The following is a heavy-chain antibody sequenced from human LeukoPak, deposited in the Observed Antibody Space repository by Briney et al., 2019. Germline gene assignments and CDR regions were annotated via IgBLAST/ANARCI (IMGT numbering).Heavy chain of an antibody. J-gene: IGHJ6*02. CDR2: ISYDGSNK. CDR3: AKDRSSGWYGRDYYYCGMDV. Sequence: GGSLRLSCAASGFTFSSYAMSWVRQAPGKGLEWVAVISYDGSNKYYADSVKGRFTISRDNSKNTLYLQMNSLRAEDTAVYYCAKDRSSGWYGRDYYYCGMDVWGQGTTVTVSS. V-gene: IGHV3-30*18. CDR1: GFTFSSYA. D-gene: IGHD6-19*01.